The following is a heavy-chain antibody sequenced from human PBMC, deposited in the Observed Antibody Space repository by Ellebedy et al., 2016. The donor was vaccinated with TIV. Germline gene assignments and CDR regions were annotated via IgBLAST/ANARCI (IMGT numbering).Heavy chain of an antibody. J-gene: IGHJ5*02. CDR3: ARMGIATTFFFDP. V-gene: IGHV1-3*01. CDR1: GYTFTSYT. Sequence: AASVKVSCKASGYTFTSYTVHWVRQAPGQRLEWMGWINGGNGNTKYPQKFQGRVTITRDTPASTAYMELSSLRSEATAVYYCARMGIATTFFFDPWGQGTLVIVSS. D-gene: IGHD3-3*01. CDR2: INGGNGNT.